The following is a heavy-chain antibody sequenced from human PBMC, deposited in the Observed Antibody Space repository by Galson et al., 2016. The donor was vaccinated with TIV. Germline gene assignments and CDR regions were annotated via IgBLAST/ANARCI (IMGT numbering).Heavy chain of an antibody. CDR2: VFWNDDK. CDR1: GFSLTTSGVG. J-gene: IGHJ4*02. V-gene: IGHV2-5*01. Sequence: PALVKPTQTLTLTCTVSGFSLTTSGVGVGWTRQPPGKALEWLALVFWNDDKRYSPSLKTRLTIAKDTSKNQVVLSVSNMDPVDTATYYCAHIPLVQQYVDWSSYYFDYWGQGTLVAVSS. CDR3: AHIPLVQQYVDWSSYYFDY. D-gene: IGHD3-9*01.